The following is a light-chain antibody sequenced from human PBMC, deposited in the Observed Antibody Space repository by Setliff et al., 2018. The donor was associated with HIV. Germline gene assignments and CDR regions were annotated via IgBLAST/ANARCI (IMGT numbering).Light chain of an antibody. CDR2: DVS. J-gene: IGLJ2*01. CDR3: SSYTSSSTLEV. Sequence: QSVLTQPASVSGSPGQSITISCTGTSSDVGGYNYVSWYQQYPGKAPKLMIYDVSKRPSGVSNRFSGSKSGNTASLTISGPQAEDEADYYCSSYTSSSTLEVFGGGTKVTVL. V-gene: IGLV2-14*03. CDR1: SSDVGGYNY.